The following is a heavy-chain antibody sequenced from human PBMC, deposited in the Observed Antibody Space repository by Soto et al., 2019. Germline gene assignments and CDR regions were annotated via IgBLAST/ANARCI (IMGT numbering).Heavy chain of an antibody. Sequence: ASVKVSCKASGGTFSSYAISWVRQAPGQGLEWMGGIIPIFGTANYAQKFQGRVTITADESTSTAYMELSSLRSEDTAVYYCASPGGYGPPYGMDVWGQGTTVTVSS. CDR1: GGTFSSYA. V-gene: IGHV1-69*13. CDR2: IIPIFGTA. CDR3: ASPGGYGPPYGMDV. J-gene: IGHJ6*02. D-gene: IGHD5-18*01.